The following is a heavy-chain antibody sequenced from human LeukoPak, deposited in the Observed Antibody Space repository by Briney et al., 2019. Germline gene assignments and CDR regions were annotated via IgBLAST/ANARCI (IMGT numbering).Heavy chain of an antibody. V-gene: IGHV4-4*07. CDR3: ARDSYSGSYYWFDP. CDR1: GGSISSYY. J-gene: IGHJ5*02. D-gene: IGHD1-26*01. Sequence: SETLSLTCTVSGGSISSYYWSWIRQPAGKGLEWIGRIYTSGSTNYNPSHKSRVTMSVDTSKNQFSLKLSSVTAADTAVYYCARDSYSGSYYWFDPWGQGTLVTVSS. CDR2: IYTSGST.